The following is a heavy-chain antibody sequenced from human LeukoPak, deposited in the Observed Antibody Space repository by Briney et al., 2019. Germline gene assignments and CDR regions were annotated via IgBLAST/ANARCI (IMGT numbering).Heavy chain of an antibody. CDR2: IYHSGST. J-gene: IGHJ4*02. CDR1: GYSISSGYY. V-gene: IGHV4-38-2*02. CDR3: ALYDFWSGYFGY. D-gene: IGHD3-3*01. Sequence: MASETLSLTCTVSGYSISSGYYWGWIRQPPGKGLEWIGSIYHSGSTYYNPSLKSRVTISVDTSKNQFSLKLSSVTAADTAVYYCALYDFWSGYFGYWGQGTLVTVSS.